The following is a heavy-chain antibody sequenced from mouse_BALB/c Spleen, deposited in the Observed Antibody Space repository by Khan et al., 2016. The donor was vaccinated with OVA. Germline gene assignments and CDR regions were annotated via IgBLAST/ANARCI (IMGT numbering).Heavy chain of an antibody. CDR3: AGNSSYRYSDV. CDR1: GYTFTNYG. Sequence: QIQLVQSGPELKKPGETVKISCKASGYTFTNYGMNWVKQAPGKGLKWMGWINTYTGEPTYADDFQGRFVFSLDTSASTAYLQISNPKNEDMTTYFCAGNSSYRYSDVWGAGTTATVSS. J-gene: IGHJ1*01. CDR2: INTYTGEP. V-gene: IGHV9-1*02.